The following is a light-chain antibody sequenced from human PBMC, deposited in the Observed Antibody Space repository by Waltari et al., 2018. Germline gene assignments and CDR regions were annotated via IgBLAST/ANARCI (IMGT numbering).Light chain of an antibody. Sequence: QSALTQPRSVSGSPGQSVTIPCTGTSGDVGVSNYVSWYQQHPGKVPKLMIYEVSKRPSGVSNRFSGSKSGSTASLTISGLQAEDEADYYCCSYAGSSTWVFGGGTKLTVL. J-gene: IGLJ3*02. V-gene: IGLV2-23*02. CDR2: EVS. CDR3: CSYAGSSTWV. CDR1: SGDVGVSNY.